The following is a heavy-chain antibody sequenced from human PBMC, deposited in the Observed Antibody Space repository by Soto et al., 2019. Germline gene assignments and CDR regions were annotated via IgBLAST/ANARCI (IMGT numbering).Heavy chain of an antibody. D-gene: IGHD3-10*01. Sequence: QLELVQSGAEVMEPGSSVKLSCKTSGGSLRNSGINWVRQAPGQGLEWVGDIIPIIGTPNYLQRLQTRVTITADESTNTAFLELGSLRFDDTAIYYCARERDGSGSLSYYFDQWGQGTLVTVSS. CDR1: GGSLRNSG. J-gene: IGHJ4*02. CDR2: IIPIIGTP. V-gene: IGHV1-69*01. CDR3: ARERDGSGSLSYYFDQ.